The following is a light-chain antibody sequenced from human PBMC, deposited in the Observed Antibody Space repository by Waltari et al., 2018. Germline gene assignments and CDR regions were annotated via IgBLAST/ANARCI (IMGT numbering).Light chain of an antibody. Sequence: DIQMTQSPSTLSASVGDRVTITCRASQSITNWLAWHQQRPGQAPKLLIFRASLLERGVPSRFSGSGHGTEFTLTISGLQPDDFGTYYCQQYDSYEYTFGQGTYLDIK. V-gene: IGKV1-5*03. CDR3: QQYDSYEYT. CDR2: RAS. J-gene: IGKJ2*01. CDR1: QSITNW.